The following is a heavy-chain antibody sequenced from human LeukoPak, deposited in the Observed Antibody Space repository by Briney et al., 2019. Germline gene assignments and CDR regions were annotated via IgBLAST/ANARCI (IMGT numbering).Heavy chain of an antibody. D-gene: IGHD1-26*01. V-gene: IGHV3-21*01. CDR1: GFTFSSYA. J-gene: IGHJ4*02. CDR3: ARAGSRGSLGY. Sequence: GGSLRLSCAASGFTFSSYAMSWVRQAPGKGLEWVSSISSSSSYIYYADSVKGRFTISRDNAKNSLYLQMNSLRAEDTAVYYCARAGSRGSLGYWGQGTLVTVSS. CDR2: ISSSSSYI.